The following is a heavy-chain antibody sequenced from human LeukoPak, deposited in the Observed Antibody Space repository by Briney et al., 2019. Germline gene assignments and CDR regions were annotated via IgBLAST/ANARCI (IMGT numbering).Heavy chain of an antibody. CDR3: ARGGNSGLTY. CDR1: GGSFSGYY. J-gene: IGHJ4*02. V-gene: IGHV4-34*01. Sequence: SETLSLTRAVYGGSFSGYYWSWIRQPPGKGLEWIGEINHSGSTNYNPSLKSRVTISVDTSKNQFSLKLSSVTAADTAVYYCARGGNSGLTYWGQGTLVTVSS. D-gene: IGHD5-12*01. CDR2: INHSGST.